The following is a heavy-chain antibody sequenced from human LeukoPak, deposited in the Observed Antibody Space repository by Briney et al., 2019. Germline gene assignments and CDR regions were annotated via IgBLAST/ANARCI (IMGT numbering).Heavy chain of an antibody. CDR1: GFAFNMYP. Sequence: GGSLRLSCEASGFAFNMYPLHWVRQAPGKGLEWVAVISIDGTNYLDANPVKGRFTISRDNSKNTVYLQMNSLGPEDTAIYFRARGLSDSPPTLDYWGQGTLVAVSS. CDR3: ARGLSDSPPTLDY. J-gene: IGHJ4*02. V-gene: IGHV3-30-3*01. D-gene: IGHD3-16*02. CDR2: ISIDGTNY.